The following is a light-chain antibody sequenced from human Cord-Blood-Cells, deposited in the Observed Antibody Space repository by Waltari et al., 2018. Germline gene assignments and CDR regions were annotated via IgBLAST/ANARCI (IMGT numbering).Light chain of an antibody. Sequence: DIQMTHSPSSLSASVGDRATITCRASQSISSYLTWYQQKPVKAPKLLIYAASILQSGVPARFSGSGSGTDFTLTISSLQPEDFATYYCQQSYSTPYTFGQGSKLEIK. J-gene: IGKJ2*01. CDR3: QQSYSTPYT. V-gene: IGKV1-39*01. CDR2: AAS. CDR1: QSISSY.